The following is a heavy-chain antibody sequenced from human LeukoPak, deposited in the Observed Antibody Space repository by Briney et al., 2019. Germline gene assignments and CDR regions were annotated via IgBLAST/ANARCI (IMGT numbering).Heavy chain of an antibody. CDR1: GFTFSSYV. CDR3: ARAPSYGGKNYYYYGMDV. J-gene: IGHJ6*02. V-gene: IGHV3-33*01. CDR2: IWYDGSNK. D-gene: IGHD4-23*01. Sequence: GGSLRLSCAASGFTFSSYVMHWVRQAPGKGLEWVAVIWYDGSNKYYADSVKGRFTISRDNSKNTLYLQMNSLRAEDTAVYYCARAPSYGGKNYYYYGMDVWGQGTTVTVSS.